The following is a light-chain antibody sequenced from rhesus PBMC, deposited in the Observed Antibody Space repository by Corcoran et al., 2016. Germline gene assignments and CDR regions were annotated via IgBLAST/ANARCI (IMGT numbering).Light chain of an antibody. J-gene: IGKJ1*01. CDR3: QHYSSSPGT. CDR2: KAS. V-gene: IGKV1-25*01. Sequence: DIQMTQSPSSLSASVGDTVTITCRASQGISSYLAWYQKKPGNAPKLLIYKASTLQGGVPSRFSGSGAGTDFTLPINSLQSEDFATYYCQHYSSSPGTFGQGTKVEIK. CDR1: QGISSY.